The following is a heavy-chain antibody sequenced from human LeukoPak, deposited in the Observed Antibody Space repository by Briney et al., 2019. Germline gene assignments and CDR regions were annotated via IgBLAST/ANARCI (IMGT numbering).Heavy chain of an antibody. Sequence: ASVKVSCKASGYTFTGYYMHWVRQAPGQGLEWMGWINPNSGGTNYAQKFKGRVTMTRDTSISTAYMELSRLRSDDPAVYYCARVPKATPGHFDYWGQGTLVTVSS. CDR1: GYTFTGYY. CDR2: INPNSGGT. V-gene: IGHV1-2*02. CDR3: ARVPKATPGHFDY. J-gene: IGHJ4*02.